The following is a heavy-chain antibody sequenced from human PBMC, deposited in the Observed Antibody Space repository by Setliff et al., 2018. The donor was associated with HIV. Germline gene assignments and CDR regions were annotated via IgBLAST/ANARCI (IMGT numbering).Heavy chain of an antibody. V-gene: IGHV3-33*01. D-gene: IGHD3-16*01. Sequence: LSLSCAASGFTFSNYGMHWVRQAPGKGLEWVAVIWYDGSNKDYADSVKGRFTISRDTSKNTLYLQMNSLSAEDTAIYYCARDQGGPWGQGTLVTVSS. CDR2: IWYDGSNK. J-gene: IGHJ5*02. CDR1: GFTFSNYG. CDR3: ARDQGGP.